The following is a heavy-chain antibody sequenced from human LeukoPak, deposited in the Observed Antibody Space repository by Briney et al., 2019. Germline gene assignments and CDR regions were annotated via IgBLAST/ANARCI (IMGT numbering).Heavy chain of an antibody. D-gene: IGHD3-22*01. Sequence: ASVKVSCKASGYTFTSYGISWVRQAPGQGLEWMGWISAYNGNTNYAQKLQGRVTMTTDTSTSTACMELRSLRSDDTAVYYCVRGRYYDSSGYYDDYWGQGTLVTVSS. CDR1: GYTFTSYG. CDR3: VRGRYYDSSGYYDDY. J-gene: IGHJ4*02. CDR2: ISAYNGNT. V-gene: IGHV1-18*01.